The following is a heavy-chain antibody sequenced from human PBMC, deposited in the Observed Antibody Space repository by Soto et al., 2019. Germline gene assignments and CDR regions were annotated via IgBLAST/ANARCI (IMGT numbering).Heavy chain of an antibody. CDR3: ARVRSTFGY. D-gene: IGHD3-16*01. CDR1: GFTVSSNY. CDR2: IYSSGNT. Sequence: EVQLVETGGGLIQPGGSLRLSCAVSGFTVSSNYMSWVRQAPGKGLEWVSVIYSSGNTYYADSVKARFNVSRDKSKNTVSLQLNSLRAEDTAMYYWARVRSTFGYWGQGTLVTVSS. V-gene: IGHV3-53*02. J-gene: IGHJ4*02.